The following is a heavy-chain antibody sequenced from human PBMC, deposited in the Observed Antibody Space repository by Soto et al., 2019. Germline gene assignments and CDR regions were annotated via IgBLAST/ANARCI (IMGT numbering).Heavy chain of an antibody. CDR1: GGSFSGYY. J-gene: IGHJ4*02. V-gene: IGHV4-34*01. CDR3: ARLTFRSSTPTY. Sequence: SETLSLTCAVYGGSFSGYYWSWIRQPPGKGLEWIGEINHSRSTNYNPSLKSRVTISVDTSKNQFSLKLSSVTAADTAVYYCARLTFRSSTPTYWGQGTLVTVS. CDR2: INHSRST. D-gene: IGHD1-26*01.